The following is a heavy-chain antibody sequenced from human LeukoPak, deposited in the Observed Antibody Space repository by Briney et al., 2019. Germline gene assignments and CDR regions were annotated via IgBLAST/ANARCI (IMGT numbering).Heavy chain of an antibody. D-gene: IGHD2-2*01. CDR2: INPYSGDT. CDR1: GYTFTGYH. CDR3: ARDPMLPPKYSSSTSCYRPNNWFDP. Sequence: EASVKVSCKASGYTFTGYHIHWVRQAPGQGLEWMGRINPYSGDTNFAQKFQGRVTMTRDTSITTVYMELSSLRSEDTAVYYCARDPMLPPKYSSSTSCYRPNNWFDPWGQGTLVTVSS. V-gene: IGHV1-2*06. J-gene: IGHJ5*02.